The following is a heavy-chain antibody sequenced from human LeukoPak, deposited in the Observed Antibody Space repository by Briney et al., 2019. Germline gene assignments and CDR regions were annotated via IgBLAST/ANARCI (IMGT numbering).Heavy chain of an antibody. V-gene: IGHV4-59*01. CDR1: GGSISSYY. J-gene: IGHJ4*02. D-gene: IGHD3-10*01. CDR2: IYYSGST. Sequence: SETLSFTCTVSGGSISSYYWSWIRQPPGKGLEWIGYIYYSGSTNYNPSLKSRVTISVDTSKNQFSLKLSSVTAADTAVYYCAKGPLWFGELFHGSPHWGQGTLVTVSS. CDR3: AKGPLWFGELFHGSPH.